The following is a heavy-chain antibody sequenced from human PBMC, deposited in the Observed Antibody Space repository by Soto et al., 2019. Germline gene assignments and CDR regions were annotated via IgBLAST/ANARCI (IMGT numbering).Heavy chain of an antibody. CDR2: LNGGTGQT. D-gene: IGHD1-1*01. Sequence: ASVKVSCKASGYTFSTYAIHWVRQAPGQSLEWMGWLNGGTGQTRYSQRFQDRVTITRDTSASTAYMEVSSLRPEDTAAYYCARGKGMEENYYYYGMDIWGQGTTVTVSS. V-gene: IGHV1-3*01. CDR3: ARGKGMEENYYYYGMDI. J-gene: IGHJ6*02. CDR1: GYTFSTYA.